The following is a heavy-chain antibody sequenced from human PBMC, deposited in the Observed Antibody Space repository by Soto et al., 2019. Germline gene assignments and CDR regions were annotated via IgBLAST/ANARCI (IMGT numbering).Heavy chain of an antibody. D-gene: IGHD3-10*01. CDR1: GGTFSSYA. CDR3: ARPGPHYYGSGSSNWFDP. CDR2: IIPIFGTP. V-gene: IGHV1-69*13. J-gene: IGHJ5*02. Sequence: ASVKVSCKASGGTFSSYAISWVRQAPGQGLEWMGGIIPIFGTPNYAQKFQGRVTITADESTSTAYMELSSLRSEDTAVYYCARPGPHYYGSGSSNWFDPWGQGTLVTVSS.